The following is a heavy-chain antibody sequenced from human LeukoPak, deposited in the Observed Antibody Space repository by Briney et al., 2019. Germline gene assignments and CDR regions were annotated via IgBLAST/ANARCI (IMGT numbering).Heavy chain of an antibody. V-gene: IGHV1-2*06. CDR1: GYTFTGCY. D-gene: IGHD1-1*01. CDR3: AREGETGTVSGWFDP. CDR2: INPNSGGT. Sequence: ASVKVSCKASGYTFTGCYMHWVRQAPGQGLEWMGRINPNSGGTNYAQKFQGRVTMTRDTSISTAYMEPSRLRSDDTAVYYCAREGETGTVSGWFDPWSQGTLVTV. J-gene: IGHJ5*02.